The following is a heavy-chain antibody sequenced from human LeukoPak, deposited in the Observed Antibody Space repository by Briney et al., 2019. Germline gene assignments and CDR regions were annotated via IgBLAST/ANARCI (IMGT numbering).Heavy chain of an antibody. D-gene: IGHD3-3*01. CDR1: GGSISSGDYY. V-gene: IGHV4-30-4*08. CDR3: ARVEVLTIFGVDY. Sequence: PSETLSLTCTVSGGSISSGDYYWSWIRQPPGKGLEWIGYIYYSGSTYYNPSLKSRVTISVDTSKNQFSLKLSSVTAADTAVYYCARVEVLTIFGVDYWGQGTLVTVSS. CDR2: IYYSGST. J-gene: IGHJ4*02.